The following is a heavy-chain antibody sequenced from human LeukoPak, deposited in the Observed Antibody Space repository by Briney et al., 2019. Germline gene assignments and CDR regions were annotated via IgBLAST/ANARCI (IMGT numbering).Heavy chain of an antibody. V-gene: IGHV3-30*09. Sequence: PGGSLRLSCAASGFTFSDYYMSWIRQAPGKGLEWVAVISYDGSNKYYADSVKGRFAISRDNSKNTLYLQMNSLRAEDTAVYYCARDRRPMAYFDYWGQGTLVTVSS. CDR1: GFTFSDYY. J-gene: IGHJ4*02. CDR3: ARDRRPMAYFDY. D-gene: IGHD3-10*01. CDR2: ISYDGSNK.